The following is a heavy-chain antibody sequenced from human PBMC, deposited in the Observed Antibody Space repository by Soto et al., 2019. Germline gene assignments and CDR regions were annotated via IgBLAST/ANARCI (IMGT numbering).Heavy chain of an antibody. J-gene: IGHJ4*02. CDR1: GFAFNEST. V-gene: IGHV3-73*01. CDR3: TSDWGYCRGTSCYYPDY. D-gene: IGHD2-2*01. CDR2: VRGRANTFAA. Sequence: GSLRLSCAASGFAFNESTIHWVRQASGKGLEWVGRVRGRANTFAAAYAASVKGRFSISRNDSNHTAYLQMNSLKSDDTAVYYCTSDWGYCRGTSCYYPDYWGQGVLVTVSS.